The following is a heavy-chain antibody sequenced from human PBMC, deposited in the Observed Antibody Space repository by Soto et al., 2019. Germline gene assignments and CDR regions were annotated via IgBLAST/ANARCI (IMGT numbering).Heavy chain of an antibody. CDR2: ISGSGGST. D-gene: IGHD3-22*01. Sequence: PGGSLRLSCAASGFTFSSYAMSWVRQAPGKGLEWAPAISGSGGSTYYADSVKGRFTISRDNSKNTLYLQMNSLRAEDTAVYYCASHNYYDSSGYYYRGGNYYYGMDVWGQGTTVTVSS. CDR1: GFTFSSYA. CDR3: ASHNYYDSSGYYYRGGNYYYGMDV. V-gene: IGHV3-23*01. J-gene: IGHJ6*02.